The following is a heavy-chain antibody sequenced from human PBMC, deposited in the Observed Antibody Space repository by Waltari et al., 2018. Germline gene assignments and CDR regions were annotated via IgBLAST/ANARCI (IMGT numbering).Heavy chain of an antibody. CDR3: ARGFHTIFGVVNWFDP. CDR1: GGSFRVYY. Sequence: QVQLQQWGAGLLKPSETLSLPCAVYGGSFRVYYWSWIRPPPGKGLEWIGEINHSGSTNYNPSLKSRVTISVDTSKNQFSLKLSSVTAADTAVYYCARGFHTIFGVVNWFDPWGQGTLVTVSS. CDR2: INHSGST. D-gene: IGHD3-3*01. J-gene: IGHJ5*02. V-gene: IGHV4-34*01.